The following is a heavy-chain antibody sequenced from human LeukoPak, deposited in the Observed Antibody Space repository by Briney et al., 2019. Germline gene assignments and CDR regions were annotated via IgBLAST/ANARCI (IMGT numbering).Heavy chain of an antibody. Sequence: GGSLRLSCVASGFIFSHHGMHWVRQAPGKGLEWVAVIWSDGSNRFYAGSVKGRFTISRDNSQNTVFLQMNSLRAEDTAMYYCARDAQRGFDYSNSLKYWGHGILVTVSS. V-gene: IGHV3-33*01. D-gene: IGHD4-11*01. CDR2: IWSDGSNR. J-gene: IGHJ4*01. CDR3: ARDAQRGFDYSNSLKY. CDR1: GFIFSHHG.